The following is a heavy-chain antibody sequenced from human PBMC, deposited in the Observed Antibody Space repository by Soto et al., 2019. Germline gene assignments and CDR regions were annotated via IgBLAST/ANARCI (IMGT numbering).Heavy chain of an antibody. CDR2: IYHSGST. D-gene: IGHD2-2*01. Sequence: LSLTCAVSGGSISSSNWWSWVRQPPGKGLEWIGEIYHSGSTNYNPSLKSRVTISVDKSKNQFSLKLSSVTAADTAVYYCAAPEACLGSSTSCYRGGMDVWGQGTTVTVSS. CDR3: AAPEACLGSSTSCYRGGMDV. CDR1: GGSISSSNW. J-gene: IGHJ6*02. V-gene: IGHV4-4*02.